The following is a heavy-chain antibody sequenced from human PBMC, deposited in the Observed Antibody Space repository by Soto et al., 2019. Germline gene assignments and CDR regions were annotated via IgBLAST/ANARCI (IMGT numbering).Heavy chain of an antibody. V-gene: IGHV4-31*03. CDR3: ARGTNDYGDYGYYYYYMDV. D-gene: IGHD4-17*01. CDR2: IYYSGST. J-gene: IGHJ6*03. CDR1: GGSISSGGFY. Sequence: SETLSLTCTVSGGSISSGGFYWSWIRQHPGKGLEWIGYIYYSGSTYYNPSLKSRVTISVDTSKNQFSLKLSSVTAADTAVYYCARGTNDYGDYGYYYYYMDVWGKGTTVTVSS.